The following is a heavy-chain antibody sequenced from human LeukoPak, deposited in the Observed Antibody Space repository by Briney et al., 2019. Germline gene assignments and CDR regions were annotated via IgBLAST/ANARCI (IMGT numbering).Heavy chain of an antibody. V-gene: IGHV1-69*05. CDR1: GGTFSSYA. CDR3: ARGGVRYCSSTSCYYYMDV. J-gene: IGHJ6*03. Sequence: SVKVSCKASGGTFSSYAISWVRQAPGQGLEWMGGISPIFGTANYAQKFQGRVTITTDESTSTAYMELSSLRSEDTAVYYCARGGVRYCSSTSCYYYMDVWGKGTTVTVSS. CDR2: ISPIFGTA. D-gene: IGHD2-2*01.